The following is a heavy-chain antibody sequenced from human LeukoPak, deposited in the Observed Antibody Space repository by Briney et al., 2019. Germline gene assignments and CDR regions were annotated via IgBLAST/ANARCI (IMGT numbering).Heavy chain of an antibody. CDR2: INSDGSST. D-gene: IGHD7-27*01. CDR3: ARDMWGSFDY. Sequence: PGGSLRLSCAASGFTFSSYWRHWVRQAPGKGLVWVSGINSDGSSTSYADSVKGRFTISRDNAKNTLYLQMNSLRAEDTAVYYCARDMWGSFDYWGQGALVTVSS. V-gene: IGHV3-74*01. CDR1: GFTFSSYW. J-gene: IGHJ4*02.